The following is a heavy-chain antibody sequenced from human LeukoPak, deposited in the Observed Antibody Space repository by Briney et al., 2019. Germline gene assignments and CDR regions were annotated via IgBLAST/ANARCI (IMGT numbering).Heavy chain of an antibody. CDR1: GFTFTSSA. V-gene: IGHV1-58*01. Sequence: GASVKVSCKASGFTFTSSAVQWVRQARGQRLEWTGWIVVGSGNTNYAQKFQERVTITRDMSTSTAYMELSSLRSEDTAVYYCAATYYYDSSGYYHLNDAFDIWGQGTMVTVSS. J-gene: IGHJ3*02. CDR3: AATYYYDSSGYYHLNDAFDI. D-gene: IGHD3-22*01. CDR2: IVVGSGNT.